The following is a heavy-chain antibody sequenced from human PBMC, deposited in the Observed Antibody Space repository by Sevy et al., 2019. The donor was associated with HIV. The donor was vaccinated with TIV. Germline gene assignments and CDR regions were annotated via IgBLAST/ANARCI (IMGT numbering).Heavy chain of an antibody. CDR3: ARDAARVIVPTAGFDP. Sequence: GGSLRLSCVASGFTFRSFSMHWVRQAPGKGLEWVAAIWYDGRTERYADSVQGRFTISRDNSKKTLHLQMNSLRAEDTALYYCARDAARVIVPTAGFDPWGQGTLVTVSS. CDR1: GFTFRSFS. V-gene: IGHV3-33*01. CDR2: IWYDGRTE. D-gene: IGHD1-1*01. J-gene: IGHJ5*01.